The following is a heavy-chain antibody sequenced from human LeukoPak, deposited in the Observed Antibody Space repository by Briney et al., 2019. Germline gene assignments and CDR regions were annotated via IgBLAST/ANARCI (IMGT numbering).Heavy chain of an antibody. CDR2: FDPEDGET. V-gene: IGHV1-24*01. D-gene: IGHD4-17*01. CDR1: GYTLTELS. Sequence: GASVKVSCKVSGYTLTELSMHWVRRAPGKGLEWRGGFDPEDGETIYAQKFQGRVTMTEDTSTDTAYMELSSLRSEDTAVYYCATGDYGDYAFDYWGQGTLVTVSS. CDR3: ATGDYGDYAFDY. J-gene: IGHJ4*02.